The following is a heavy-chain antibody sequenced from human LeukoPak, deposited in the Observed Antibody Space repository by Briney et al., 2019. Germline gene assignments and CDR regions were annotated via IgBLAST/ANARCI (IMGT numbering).Heavy chain of an antibody. CDR2: IFYRGST. Sequence: SATLSLTCTVSRGSISSSSYYWGWIRQPPGKGLEWLWSIFYRGSTYYSPSLKGRVTISVDTSKNQSFLKLSSVTAADTAVYYCARLPRIVYSYGYVGGYFDYWGQGTLVSVSS. CDR3: ARLPRIVYSYGYVGGYFDY. D-gene: IGHD5-18*01. J-gene: IGHJ4*02. CDR1: RGSISSSSYY. V-gene: IGHV4-39*01.